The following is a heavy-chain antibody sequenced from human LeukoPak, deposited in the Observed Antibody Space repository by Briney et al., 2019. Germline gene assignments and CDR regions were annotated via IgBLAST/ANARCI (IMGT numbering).Heavy chain of an antibody. Sequence: GASVKVSCKASGYTFTSYGISWVRRAPGQGLEWMGWISAYNGNTNYAQKLQGRVTMTTDTSTSTAYMELRSLRSDDTAVYYCARYYYGSGSHHYGMDVWGQGTTVTVSS. V-gene: IGHV1-18*01. CDR1: GYTFTSYG. J-gene: IGHJ6*02. CDR2: ISAYNGNT. CDR3: ARYYYGSGSHHYGMDV. D-gene: IGHD3-10*01.